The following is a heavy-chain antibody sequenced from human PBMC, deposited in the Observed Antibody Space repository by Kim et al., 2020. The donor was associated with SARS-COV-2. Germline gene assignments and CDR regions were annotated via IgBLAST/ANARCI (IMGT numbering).Heavy chain of an antibody. J-gene: IGHJ6*02. CDR1: GFTFWGYT. Sequence: GGSLRLSCAASGFTFWGYTMNWVRQAPGKGLEWVSLFYGGADETRYADSVKGRFTISRDNSKSTLYLQMTTLRVEDTAVYYCVKGTGFILPSDSTYNLDVWSQGTTVTVSS. CDR3: VKGTGFILPSDSTYNLDV. V-gene: IGHV3-23*03. D-gene: IGHD2-2*01. CDR2: FYGGADET.